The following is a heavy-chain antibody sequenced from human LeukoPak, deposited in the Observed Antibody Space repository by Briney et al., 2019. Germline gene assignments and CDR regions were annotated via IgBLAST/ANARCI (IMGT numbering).Heavy chain of an antibody. Sequence: SETLSLTCTVSGDSISNYYWSWIRRTPGKGLEWIGYIHTSGSTYYNPSLKSRVTISVDTSKNQFSLKLSSVTAADTAVYYCARGYYDTSGYSNPFDFWGQGTLVTVSS. D-gene: IGHD3-22*01. V-gene: IGHV4-4*09. J-gene: IGHJ4*02. CDR1: GDSISNYY. CDR3: ARGYYDTSGYSNPFDF. CDR2: IHTSGST.